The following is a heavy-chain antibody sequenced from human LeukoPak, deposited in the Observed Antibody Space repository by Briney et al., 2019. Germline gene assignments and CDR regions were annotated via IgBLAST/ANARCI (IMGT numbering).Heavy chain of an antibody. V-gene: IGHV3-23*03. CDR2: IFGAGKNTT. J-gene: IGHJ4*02. Sequence: GGSLRLSCAASGFTFSSYEMNWVRQAPGKGLEWVSIIFGAGKNTTYYADSVKGRFTVSRDNSKNTLYLQMTNLRPEDTAKYYCAKRNTMIRGGPSFDYWGQGILVAVSS. D-gene: IGHD3-10*01. CDR1: GFTFSSYE. CDR3: AKRNTMIRGGPSFDY.